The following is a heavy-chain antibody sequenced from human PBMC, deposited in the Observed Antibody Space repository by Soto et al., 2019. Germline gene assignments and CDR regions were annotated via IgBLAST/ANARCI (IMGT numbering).Heavy chain of an antibody. J-gene: IGHJ1*01. Sequence: EVQLVESGGGLVQPGGSLRLSCAASGFTFSSYSMNWVRQAPGKGLEWVSYISSSSSTIYYADSVKGRFTISRDNAKNSLYLQMNSLRAEDTAVYYCARVSSKTTVTTTILRGLPSFKYRYFQHWGQGTLVTVSS. CDR3: ARVSSKTTVTTTILRGLPSFKYRYFQH. CDR1: GFTFSSYS. V-gene: IGHV3-48*01. D-gene: IGHD4-17*01. CDR2: ISSSSSTI.